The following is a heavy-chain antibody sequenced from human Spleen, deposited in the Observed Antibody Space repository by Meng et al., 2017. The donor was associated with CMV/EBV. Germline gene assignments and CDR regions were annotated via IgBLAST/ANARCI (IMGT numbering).Heavy chain of an antibody. J-gene: IGHJ4*02. Sequence: GESLKIACAASGFTLSTYWMTWVRQDPGKGLEWVANIKEDGGEKYYVDSVKGRFTISRDNAKSSLYLQMNSLRAEDTAVYYCARAGYSYGYVLHFDYWCQGTLVTVSS. D-gene: IGHD5-18*01. CDR1: GFTLSTYW. CDR2: IKEDGGEK. CDR3: ARAGYSYGYVLHFDY. V-gene: IGHV3-7*01.